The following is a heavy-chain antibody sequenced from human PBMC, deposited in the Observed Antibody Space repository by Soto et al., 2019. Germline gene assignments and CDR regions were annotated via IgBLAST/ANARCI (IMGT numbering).Heavy chain of an antibody. CDR1: GFTFSSYA. J-gene: IGHJ6*02. D-gene: IGHD3-16*01. Sequence: SLRLSCAASGFTFSSYAMSWVRQAPGKGLEWVSAISGSGGSTYYADSVKGRFTISRDNSKNTLYLQMNSLRAEDTAVYYCAKDRNVMDYYYGMDVWGQGTTVTV. CDR3: AKDRNVMDYYYGMDV. V-gene: IGHV3-23*01. CDR2: ISGSGGST.